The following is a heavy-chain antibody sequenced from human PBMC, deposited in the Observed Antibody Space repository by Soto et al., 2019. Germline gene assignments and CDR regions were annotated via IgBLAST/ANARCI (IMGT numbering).Heavy chain of an antibody. Sequence: QVQLVQSGAEMKKPGASVKVSCKASGFPFSDSGIAWVRQAPGQGLEWMAWISVHSGKTNYAQALQDRVTLTTDTSPNTAYMELRSLRSDDTAVYYCARQKVWFFLPDSLGQGTLVTVSS. CDR1: GFPFSDSG. CDR2: ISVHSGKT. D-gene: IGHD2-21*01. J-gene: IGHJ4*02. V-gene: IGHV1-18*01. CDR3: ARQKVWFFLPDS.